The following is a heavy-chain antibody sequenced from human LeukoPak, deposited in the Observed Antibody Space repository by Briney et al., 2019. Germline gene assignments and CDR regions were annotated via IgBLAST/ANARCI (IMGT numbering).Heavy chain of an antibody. CDR3: ARVLKQQLVTYYYYGMDV. D-gene: IGHD6-13*01. CDR2: ISGSGATI. V-gene: IGHV3-48*03. Sequence: GGSLRLSCAGSGFTFSTFEMSWVRQAPGKGLEWIALISGSGATIYYADSVKGRFTISRDNAKNTLYLQMNSLRAEDTAVYYCARVLKQQLVTYYYYGMDVWGQGTTVTVSS. J-gene: IGHJ6*02. CDR1: GFTFSTFE.